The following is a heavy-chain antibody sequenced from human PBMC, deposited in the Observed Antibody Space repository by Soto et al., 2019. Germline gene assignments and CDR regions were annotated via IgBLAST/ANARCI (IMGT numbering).Heavy chain of an antibody. V-gene: IGHV1-18*01. J-gene: IGHJ4*02. Sequence: QVHLVQSGAEVKKPGASVKVSCNGSGYAFTTYGITWVRQAPGQGFEWMGWISAHNGNTNYAQKLQGRVTVTRDTSTSTAYMELRSLRSDVTAVYYCARGRYGDYWGQGALVTVSS. CDR1: GYAFTTYG. CDR3: ARGRYGDY. CDR2: ISAHNGNT. D-gene: IGHD1-1*01.